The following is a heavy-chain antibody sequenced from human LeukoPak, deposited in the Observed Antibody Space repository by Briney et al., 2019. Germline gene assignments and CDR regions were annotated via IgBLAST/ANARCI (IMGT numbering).Heavy chain of an antibody. J-gene: IGHJ6*02. CDR2: INPDSGGT. V-gene: IGHV1-2*02. CDR3: ARASSWYSYGMDL. D-gene: IGHD6-13*01. Sequence: ASVKVSCKASGYTFTGYYLHWVRQAPGQGLEWMAWINPDSGGTIYAQKFQGRVTMTRDTSITTAYMELSRLTSDDTAVYFCARASSWYSYGMDLWGQGTTVTVSS. CDR1: GYTFTGYY.